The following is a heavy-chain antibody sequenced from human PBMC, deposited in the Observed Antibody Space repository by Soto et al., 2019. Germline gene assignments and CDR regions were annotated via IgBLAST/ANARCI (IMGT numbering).Heavy chain of an antibody. Sequence: PSETLSLTCALYVVSFSGYYWSCIRHPPGKWLEWIGEVNHSGSTNYNPSLKSRVTISVDTSKNQFSLKLSSVTAADTAVYYCARGWSGLVIIRFDPWGQGTLVTVSS. D-gene: IGHD3-9*01. CDR1: VVSFSGYY. V-gene: IGHV4-34*01. CDR3: ARGWSGLVIIRFDP. J-gene: IGHJ5*02. CDR2: VNHSGST.